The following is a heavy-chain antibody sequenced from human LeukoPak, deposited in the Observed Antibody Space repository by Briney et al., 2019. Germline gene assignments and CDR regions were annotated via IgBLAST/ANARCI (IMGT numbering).Heavy chain of an antibody. CDR3: ARAYDSSGYYYDWFDP. V-gene: IGHV3-21*01. Sequence: GGSLRLSCAASGFTFSSYSMNWVRQAPGKGLEWVSSISSSSSYIYYADSVKGRFTISRDNAKNSLYLQMNSLRAEDTAIYYCARAYDSSGYYYDWFDPWGQGTLVTVSS. CDR2: ISSSSSYI. J-gene: IGHJ5*02. D-gene: IGHD3-22*01. CDR1: GFTFSSYS.